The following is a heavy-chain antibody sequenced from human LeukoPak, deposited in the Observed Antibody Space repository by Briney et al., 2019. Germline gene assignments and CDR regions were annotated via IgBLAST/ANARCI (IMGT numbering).Heavy chain of an antibody. J-gene: IGHJ4*02. V-gene: IGHV3-48*04. CDR3: AGRRHYYGSGSYFSFDY. CDR2: ISSSSSTI. Sequence: GGSLRLSCAASGFTFSSYSMNWVRQAPGKGLEWVSYISSSSSTIYYADSVKGRFTISRDNAKNSLYLQMNSLRAEDTAVYYCAGRRHYYGSGSYFSFDYWGQGTLVTVSS. D-gene: IGHD3-10*01. CDR1: GFTFSSYS.